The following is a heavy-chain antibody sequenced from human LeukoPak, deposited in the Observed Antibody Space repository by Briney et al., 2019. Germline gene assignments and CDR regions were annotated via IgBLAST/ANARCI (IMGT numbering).Heavy chain of an antibody. CDR3: ARIYYSNSYYYYYYMDV. J-gene: IGHJ6*03. CDR1: GGSFSGYY. V-gene: IGHV4-34*01. CDR2: INHSGST. Sequence: SETLSLTCAVYGGSFSGYYWSWIRQPPGKGLEWIGEINHSGSTNYNPSLKSRVTISVDTSKNQFSLKLSSVTAADTAVYYCARIYYSNSYYYYYYMDVWGKGTTVTISS. D-gene: IGHD3-10*01.